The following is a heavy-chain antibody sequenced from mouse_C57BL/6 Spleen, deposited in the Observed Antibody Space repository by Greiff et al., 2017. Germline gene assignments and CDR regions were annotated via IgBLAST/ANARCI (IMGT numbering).Heavy chain of an antibody. CDR3: ARPITSLVEWYFDV. Sequence: AAGGVDSSRYWMSWVRRAPGKGLEWIGDINPDSSTINYAPSLKDKFIISRDNAKNTLYLQMSKVRSEDTALYYCARPITSLVEWYFDVWGTGTTVTVSS. J-gene: IGHJ1*03. V-gene: IGHV4-1*01. D-gene: IGHD1-1*01. CDR1: GVDSSRYW. CDR2: INPDSSTI.